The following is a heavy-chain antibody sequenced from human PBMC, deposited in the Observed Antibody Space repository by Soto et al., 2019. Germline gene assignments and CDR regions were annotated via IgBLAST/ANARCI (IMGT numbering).Heavy chain of an antibody. D-gene: IGHD5-18*01. CDR3: AKGVKQLWPTVDY. Sequence: PGGSLRLSCAASGFTFSSYDMSWIRQALGKGLEWVSVISGSGGSTYYADSVKGRFTISRDNSKNTLYLQMNSLRAEDTAVYYCAKGVKQLWPTVDYWGQGTLVTVSS. CDR1: GFTFSSYD. J-gene: IGHJ4*02. CDR2: ISGSGGST. V-gene: IGHV3-23*01.